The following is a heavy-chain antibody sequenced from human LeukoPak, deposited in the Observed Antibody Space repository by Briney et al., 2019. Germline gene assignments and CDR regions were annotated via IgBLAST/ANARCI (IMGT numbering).Heavy chain of an antibody. CDR2: IYYSGST. V-gene: IGHV4-59*01. J-gene: IGHJ5*02. Sequence: SETLSLTCTVSGGSISNKYWSWIRQPPGKGLEWIGYIYYSGSTNYNPSLKSRVTISVDTSKNQFSLKLSSVTAADTAVYYCARDSGTTGEVKFDPWGQGTLVTVSS. CDR1: GGSISNKY. CDR3: ARDSGTTGEVKFDP. D-gene: IGHD3-10*01.